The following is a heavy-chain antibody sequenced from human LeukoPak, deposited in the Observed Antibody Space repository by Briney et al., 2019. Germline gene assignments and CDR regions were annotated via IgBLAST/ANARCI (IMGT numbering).Heavy chain of an antibody. CDR1: GYTFTGYY. CDR3: AREWKYYDFWSGLGAFDI. CDR2: INPSGGST. V-gene: IGHV1-46*01. D-gene: IGHD3-3*01. Sequence: ASVKVSCKASGYTFTGYYMHWVRQAPGQGLEWMGIINPSGGSTSYAQKFQGRVTMTRDTSTSTVYMELSSLRSEDTAVYYCAREWKYYDFWSGLGAFDIWGQGTMVTVSS. J-gene: IGHJ3*02.